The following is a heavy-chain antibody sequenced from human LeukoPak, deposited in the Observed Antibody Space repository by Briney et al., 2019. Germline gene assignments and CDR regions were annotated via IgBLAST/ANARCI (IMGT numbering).Heavy chain of an antibody. V-gene: IGHV1-18*01. J-gene: IGHJ4*02. D-gene: IGHD3-22*01. CDR3: ARGRVTYYYDSSGYYYFEH. Sequence: ASVKVSCKASGYTFTSYGISWVRQAPGQGLEWMGWISAYNGNTNYAQKLQGRVTMTTDTSTSTAYMELRSLRSDDTAVYYCARGRVTYYYDSSGYYYFEHWGQGTLVTVSS. CDR2: ISAYNGNT. CDR1: GYTFTSYG.